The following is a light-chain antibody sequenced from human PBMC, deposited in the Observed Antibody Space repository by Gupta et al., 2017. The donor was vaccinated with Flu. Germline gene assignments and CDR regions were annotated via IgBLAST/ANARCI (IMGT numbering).Light chain of an antibody. CDR2: DDK. J-gene: IGLJ2*01. CDR3: QVWESSSDNPVV. V-gene: IGLV3-21*02. Sequence: SYILTQPPSVSVAPGQTAKITCGGNNIGSESVHWYQQKPGQAPVVVVYDDKDRPSGIPERFSGSNSGNTATLTINRVEAGDEADYFCQVWESSSDNPVVFGGGTKLTVL. CDR1: NIGSES.